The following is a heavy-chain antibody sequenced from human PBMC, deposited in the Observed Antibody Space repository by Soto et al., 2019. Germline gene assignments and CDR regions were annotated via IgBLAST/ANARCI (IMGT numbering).Heavy chain of an antibody. CDR1: GFTFSSYG. CDR3: AKEVPGY. Sequence: WGSLRFSLASSGFTFSSYGMRWVRQAPGKGLEWVSANSSSGGSTYYADSVKGRSSISRENSKNTMYLQMNSLRAEDRAAYYCAKEVPGYWGKGTRATVS. CDR2: NSSSGGST. J-gene: IGHJ4*01. V-gene: IGHV3-23*01.